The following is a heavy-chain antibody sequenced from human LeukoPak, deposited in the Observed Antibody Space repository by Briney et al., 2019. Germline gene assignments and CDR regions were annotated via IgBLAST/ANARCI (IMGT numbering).Heavy chain of an antibody. V-gene: IGHV3-48*03. J-gene: IGHJ6*03. D-gene: IGHD4-17*01. Sequence: AGGSLRLSCAASGFTFSSYEMNWVRQAPGKGLEWVSYISSSGSTIYYADSVKGRFTISRDNAKNSLYLQMNSLRAEDTAVYYCAGYGDYDYYYYYMDVWGKGTTVTVSS. CDR1: GFTFSSYE. CDR2: ISSSGSTI. CDR3: AGYGDYDYYYYYMDV.